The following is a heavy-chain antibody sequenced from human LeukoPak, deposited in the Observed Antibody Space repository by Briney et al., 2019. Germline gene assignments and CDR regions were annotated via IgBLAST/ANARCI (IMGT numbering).Heavy chain of an antibody. V-gene: IGHV4-34*01. CDR1: GGSFSGYY. CDR3: ARVVRAGTRGDY. Sequence: SETLSLACAVYGGSFSGYYWSWIRQPPGKGLEWIGEINHSGSTNYNPSLKSRVTISVDTSKNQFSLKLSSVTAADTAVYYCARVVRAGTRGDYWGQGTLVTVSS. D-gene: IGHD1-1*01. J-gene: IGHJ4*02. CDR2: INHSGST.